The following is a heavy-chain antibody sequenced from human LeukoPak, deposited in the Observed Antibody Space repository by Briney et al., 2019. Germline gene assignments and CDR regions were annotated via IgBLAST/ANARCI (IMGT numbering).Heavy chain of an antibody. CDR2: IYYSGST. J-gene: IGHJ4*02. D-gene: IGHD7-27*01. Sequence: SETLSLTCTVSGGSISSYYWSWIRQPPGKGLEWIGYIYYSGSTNYNPYLKSRVTISVDTSKNQFSLKLSSVTAADTAVYYCASQNWGSASFDYWGQGTRVSVSS. CDR1: GGSISSYY. V-gene: IGHV4-59*01. CDR3: ASQNWGSASFDY.